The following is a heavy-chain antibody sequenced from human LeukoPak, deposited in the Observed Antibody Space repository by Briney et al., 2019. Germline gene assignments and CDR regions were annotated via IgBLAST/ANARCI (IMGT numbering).Heavy chain of an antibody. CDR2: IYYSGST. D-gene: IGHD6-19*01. CDR3: ARRYSSGWYPL. V-gene: IGHV4-59*08. Sequence: PSETLSLTCTVSGGSISSYYWSWIRQPPGKGLEWIGYIYYSGSTNYNPSLKSRVTLSVDTSKNQFSLKLSSVTAADMAVYYCARRYSSGWYPLWGQGTMVTVSS. CDR1: GGSISSYY. J-gene: IGHJ3*01.